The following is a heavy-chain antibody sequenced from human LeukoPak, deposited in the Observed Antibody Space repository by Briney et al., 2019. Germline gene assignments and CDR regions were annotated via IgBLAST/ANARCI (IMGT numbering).Heavy chain of an antibody. V-gene: IGHV3-23*01. D-gene: IGHD1-26*01. Sequence: GGSLSLSCAASGLIFSSYAVSWVRQAPGGGREWVSAISGSGGSTNYADTVKGRFTITRDKSKNTLYMQMNSVRGEDTAVYYCAKGWEYDYYCYVMDVWGQGTTVTVSS. CDR2: ISGSGGST. CDR1: GLIFSSYA. CDR3: AKGWEYDYYCYVMDV. J-gene: IGHJ6*02.